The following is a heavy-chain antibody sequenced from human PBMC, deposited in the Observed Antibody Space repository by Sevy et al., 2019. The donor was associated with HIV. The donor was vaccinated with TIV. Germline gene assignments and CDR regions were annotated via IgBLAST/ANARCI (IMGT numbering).Heavy chain of an antibody. CDR2: IIPIFGTA. Sequence: ASVKVSCKASGGTFSSYAISWVRQAPGQGLEWMGGIIPIFGTANYAQKFQGRVTITADESTSKAYMELSSLRFEDTAVYYWAREYCSGGSCYGAGGMDVWGQGTTVTVSS. CDR1: GGTFSSYA. D-gene: IGHD2-15*01. V-gene: IGHV1-69*13. CDR3: AREYCSGGSCYGAGGMDV. J-gene: IGHJ6*02.